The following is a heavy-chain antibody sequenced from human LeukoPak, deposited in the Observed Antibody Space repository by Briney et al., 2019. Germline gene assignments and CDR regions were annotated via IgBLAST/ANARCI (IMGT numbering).Heavy chain of an antibody. J-gene: IGHJ5*02. CDR2: INHSGST. Sequence: SETLSLTCAVYGGSFSGYYWSWIRQPPGKGLEWIGEINHSGSTNYNPSLKSRVTISVDKSKNQFSLKLSSVTAADTAVYYCARAGIVGATTSAGWFDPWGQGTLVTVSS. CDR3: ARAGIVGATTSAGWFDP. CDR1: GGSFSGYY. V-gene: IGHV4-34*01. D-gene: IGHD1-26*01.